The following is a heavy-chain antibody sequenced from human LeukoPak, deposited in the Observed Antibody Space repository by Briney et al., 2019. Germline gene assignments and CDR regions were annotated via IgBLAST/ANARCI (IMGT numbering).Heavy chain of an antibody. J-gene: IGHJ6*02. V-gene: IGHV4-34*01. D-gene: IGHD5-18*01. CDR2: INHSGST. CDR1: GGSFSGYY. CDR3: ARGDVDTEYYYYYGMDV. Sequence: PSETLSLTCAVYGGSFSGYYWSWIRQPPEKGLEWIGEINHSGSTNYNPSLKSRVTISVDTSKNQFSLKLSSVTAADTAVYYCARGDVDTEYYYYYGMDVWGQGTTVTVSS.